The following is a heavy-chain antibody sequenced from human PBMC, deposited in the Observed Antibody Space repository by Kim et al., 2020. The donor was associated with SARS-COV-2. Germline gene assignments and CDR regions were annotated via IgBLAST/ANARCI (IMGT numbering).Heavy chain of an antibody. Sequence: GGSLRLSCAASGFTFSSYGMHWVRQAPGKGLEWVAVISYDGSNKYYADSVKGRFTISRDNSKNTLYLQMNSLRAEDTAVYYCAKVKIHSNHYYYGMDVWGQGTTVTVSS. CDR3: AKVKIHSNHYYYGMDV. CDR1: GFTFSSYG. J-gene: IGHJ6*02. CDR2: ISYDGSNK. V-gene: IGHV3-30*18. D-gene: IGHD6-13*01.